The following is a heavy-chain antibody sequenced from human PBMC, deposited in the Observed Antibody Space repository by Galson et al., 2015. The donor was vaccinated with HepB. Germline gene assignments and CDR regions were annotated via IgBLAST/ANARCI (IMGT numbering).Heavy chain of an antibody. J-gene: IGHJ3*02. CDR3: ARSLELLDAFDI. CDR1: GDSVSSNSAA. D-gene: IGHD1-7*01. CDR2: TYYRSKWYN. V-gene: IGHV6-1*01. Sequence: CAISGDSVSSNSAAWNWIRRSPSRGLEWLGRTYYRSKWYNDYAVSVKSRITINPDTSKNQFSLQLNSVTPEDTAVYYCARSLELLDAFDIWGQGTMVTVSS.